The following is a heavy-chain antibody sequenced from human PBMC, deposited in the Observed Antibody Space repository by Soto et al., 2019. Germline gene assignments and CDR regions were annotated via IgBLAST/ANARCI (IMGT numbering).Heavy chain of an antibody. J-gene: IGHJ1*01. V-gene: IGHV3-74*03. CDR3: ASAKSSNVHFQD. Sequence: EVQLVESGGGFVQPGGSLRLSCAVSGLTFSSYWMHWVRQAPGKGLVWVSRINTDGSSTTYADSVKGRFTISRDNAKNTLYLQMNSLGVDDTTIYYCASAKSSNVHFQDWGQGTLVTVSS. CDR2: INTDGSST. D-gene: IGHD2-2*01. CDR1: GLTFSSYW.